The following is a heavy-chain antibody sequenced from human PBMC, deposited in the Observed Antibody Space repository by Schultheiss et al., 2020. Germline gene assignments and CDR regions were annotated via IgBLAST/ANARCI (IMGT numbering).Heavy chain of an antibody. CDR2: IYYSGST. CDR3: ARGVWDIVVAGGYNWFDP. D-gene: IGHD2-15*01. V-gene: IGHV4-34*09. J-gene: IGHJ5*02. CDR1: GGSFSGYY. Sequence: SETLSLTCAVYGGSFSGYYWGWFRQPPGKGLEWIGYIYYSGSTYYNPSLKSRVTISVDTSKNQFSLKLSSVTAADTAVYYCARGVWDIVVAGGYNWFDPWGQGTLVTVSS.